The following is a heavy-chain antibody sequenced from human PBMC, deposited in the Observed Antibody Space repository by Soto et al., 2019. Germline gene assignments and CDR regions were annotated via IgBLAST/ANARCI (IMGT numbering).Heavy chain of an antibody. J-gene: IGHJ4*02. CDR3: AKDRSTTWSFDY. CDR2: ISYDGSDK. D-gene: IGHD6-13*01. V-gene: IGHV3-30*18. Sequence: PGGSLRLSCAASGFTFSSDGMHWVRQAPGKGLEWVAVISYDGSDKYYADSAKGRFTISRDDSKNTLYLQMNSLRDEDTAVYYCAKDRSTTWSFDYWGQGTLVTVSS. CDR1: GFTFSSDG.